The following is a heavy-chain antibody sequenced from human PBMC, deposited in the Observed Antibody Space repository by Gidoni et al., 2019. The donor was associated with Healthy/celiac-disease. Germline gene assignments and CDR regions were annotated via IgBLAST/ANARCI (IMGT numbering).Heavy chain of an antibody. D-gene: IGHD3-22*01. CDR1: GGSISSYY. CDR2: NYYSGST. J-gene: IGHJ4*02. Sequence: QVQLQESGPGLVKPSETLSLPCTASGGSISSYYWSWIRQPPGKGLEWIGYNYYSGSTNYNPSLKSRVTISVDTSKNQFSLKLSSVTAADTAVYYCARADDSSGYYYGDHGQFDYWGQGTLVTVSS. V-gene: IGHV4-59*01. CDR3: ARADDSSGYYYGDHGQFDY.